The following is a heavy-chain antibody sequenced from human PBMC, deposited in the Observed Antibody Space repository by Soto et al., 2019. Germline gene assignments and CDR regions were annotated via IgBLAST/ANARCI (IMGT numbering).Heavy chain of an antibody. CDR3: ASRGAARLDGMDV. Sequence: GGALRLSCSSSGFTFSDYYMSWIRQAPGKGLEWVSYISSSGSTIYYADSVKGRFTISRDNAKNSLYLQMKSLRAEDTAVYYCASRGAARLDGMDVWGQGITVIVS. V-gene: IGHV3-11*01. J-gene: IGHJ6*01. D-gene: IGHD6-6*01. CDR1: GFTFSDYY. CDR2: ISSSGSTI.